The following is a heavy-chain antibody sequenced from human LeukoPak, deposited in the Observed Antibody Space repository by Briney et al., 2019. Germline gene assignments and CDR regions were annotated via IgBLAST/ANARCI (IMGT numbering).Heavy chain of an antibody. CDR3: APDEGGDYVGLDY. V-gene: IGHV3-30*03. CDR2: ISYDGSNK. CDR1: GFTFSSYH. D-gene: IGHD4-17*01. J-gene: IGHJ4*02. Sequence: GGSLRLSCAASGFTFSSYHMNWVRQAPGKGLEWLALISYDGSNKYYADSVKGRFTISRDNSKNTLYLQMSSLQTEDTAVYYCAPDEGGDYVGLDYWGQGTLVTVSS.